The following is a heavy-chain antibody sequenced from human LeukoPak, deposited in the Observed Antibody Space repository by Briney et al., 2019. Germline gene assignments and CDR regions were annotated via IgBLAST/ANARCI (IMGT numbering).Heavy chain of an antibody. CDR1: GFTFDDYG. D-gene: IGHD3-22*01. CDR3: ARVSYDSSGYNLGSYYYGMDV. CDR2: INWNGGST. Sequence: GGSLRLSCAASGFTFDDYGMSWVRQARGKGLEWVSGINWNGGSTGYADSVKGRFTISRDNVKNSLYLQMNSLRAEDTALYYCARVSYDSSGYNLGSYYYGMDVWGQGTTVTVSS. J-gene: IGHJ6*02. V-gene: IGHV3-20*04.